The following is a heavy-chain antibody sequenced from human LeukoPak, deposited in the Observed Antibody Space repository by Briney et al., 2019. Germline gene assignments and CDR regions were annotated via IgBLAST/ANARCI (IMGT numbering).Heavy chain of an antibody. J-gene: IGHJ4*02. CDR3: ACYGIVPPY. D-gene: IGHD2-2*01. CDR2: INNDGSTT. Sequence: GGSLRHSCAASGFTFSSYWMHWVRQAPGKGLVWVSHINNDGSTTSYADSVKGRFTISRDNAKNTLYLQMNSLRTEDTAVYYWACYGIVPPYWGQGTLVTVSS. V-gene: IGHV3-74*01. CDR1: GFTFSSYW.